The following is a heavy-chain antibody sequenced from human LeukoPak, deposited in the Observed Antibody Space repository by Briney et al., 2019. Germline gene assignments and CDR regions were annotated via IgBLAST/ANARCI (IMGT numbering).Heavy chain of an antibody. Sequence: GGSLRLSCAASGFTFSSYWISWVRQAPGKGLEWVANIKQDGSEKYYVDSVKGRFTISRDNAKNSLYLQMNSLRAEDTAVYYCARRFLEKSGAYYYYYYMDVWGKGTTVTVSS. D-gene: IGHD3-3*01. V-gene: IGHV3-7*01. CDR3: ARRFLEKSGAYYYYYYMDV. J-gene: IGHJ6*03. CDR2: IKQDGSEK. CDR1: GFTFSSYW.